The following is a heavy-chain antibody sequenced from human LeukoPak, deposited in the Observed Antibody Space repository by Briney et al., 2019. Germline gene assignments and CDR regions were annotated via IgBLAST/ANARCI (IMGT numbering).Heavy chain of an antibody. J-gene: IGHJ4*02. D-gene: IGHD3-3*01. Sequence: TGGSLRLSCAASGFTFSSYSMNWVRQAPGKGLEWVSSISSSSSYIYYADSVKGRFTISRDNAKNSLYLQMNSLRAEDTAVYYCARSGDFWSGYLDYWGQGTLVTVSS. CDR3: ARSGDFWSGYLDY. CDR1: GFTFSSYS. CDR2: ISSSSSYI. V-gene: IGHV3-21*01.